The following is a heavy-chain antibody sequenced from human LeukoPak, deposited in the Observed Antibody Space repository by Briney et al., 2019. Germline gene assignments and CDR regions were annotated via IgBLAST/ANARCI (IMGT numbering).Heavy chain of an antibody. CDR3: ARVSPGYSSSWNDAFDI. Sequence: GGSLRLSCAASGFTFSDYYMSWIRQAPGKGLEWVSYISSSGSTIYYADSVKGRFTISRDNAKNSLYLQMNSLRAEDTAVYYCARVSPGYSSSWNDAFDIWGQGTMVTVSS. CDR2: ISSSGSTI. V-gene: IGHV3-11*01. CDR1: GFTFSDYY. J-gene: IGHJ3*02. D-gene: IGHD6-13*01.